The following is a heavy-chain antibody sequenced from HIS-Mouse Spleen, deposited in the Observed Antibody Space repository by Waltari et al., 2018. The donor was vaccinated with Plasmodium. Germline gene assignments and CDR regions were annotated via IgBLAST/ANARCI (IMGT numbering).Heavy chain of an antibody. CDR1: GGSISSSSYY. J-gene: IGHJ4*02. CDR2: IYYSGST. CDR3: ARQLAYYDFWSGYSRGYYFDY. D-gene: IGHD3-3*01. V-gene: IGHV4-39*01. Sequence: QLQLQESGPGLVKPSETLSLTCTVSGGSISSSSYYWGWIRQPPGKGLEWIGGIYYSGSTDYNPALKSRVTISVDTSKNQFSLKLSSVTAADTAVYYCARQLAYYDFWSGYSRGYYFDYWGQGTLVTVSS.